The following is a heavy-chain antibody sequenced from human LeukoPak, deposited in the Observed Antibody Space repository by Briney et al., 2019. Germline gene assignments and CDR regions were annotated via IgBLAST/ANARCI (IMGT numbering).Heavy chain of an antibody. CDR2: IYYSGST. V-gene: IGHV4-59*01. Sequence: SETLSLTCTVSGGSISSYYWSWIRQPPGKGLEWIGYIYYSGSTNYNPSLKSRVTISVDTSKNQFSLKLSSVTAADTAVYYCARVGPNRTIFGVVIVWGQGTLITVSS. CDR3: ARVGPNRTIFGVVIV. J-gene: IGHJ4*02. D-gene: IGHD3-3*01. CDR1: GGSISSYY.